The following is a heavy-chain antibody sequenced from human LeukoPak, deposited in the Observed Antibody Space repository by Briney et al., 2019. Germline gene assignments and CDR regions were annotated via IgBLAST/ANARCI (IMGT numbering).Heavy chain of an antibody. CDR1: GYSITSGYY. V-gene: IGHV4-38-2*02. Sequence: SETLSLTCTVSGYSITSGYYWGWIRQPPGKGLEWIGSIYHSGSTHYNPSLNSRVTMSVDTSKNQVSLKLSSLTAADSTIYYCAIASGYYFVHWGQGTLVTVSS. D-gene: IGHD3-22*01. CDR2: IYHSGST. J-gene: IGHJ4*02. CDR3: AIASGYYFVH.